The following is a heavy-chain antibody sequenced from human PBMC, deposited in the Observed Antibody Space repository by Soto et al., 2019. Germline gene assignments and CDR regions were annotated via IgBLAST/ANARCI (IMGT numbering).Heavy chain of an antibody. D-gene: IGHD3-3*01. CDR3: ARRQAGFFYGIDY. CDR2: IFHSGSA. V-gene: IGHV4-31*03. CDR1: GGSINSASFH. Sequence: PSETLSLTCSVSGGSINSASFHWSWVRQRPGKGLEWIGHIFHSGSAYYNAFLKTRLSISVDTSKNQFSLKLNSVTAADTAVYFCARRQAGFFYGIDYWGQGTLVTVSS. J-gene: IGHJ4*02.